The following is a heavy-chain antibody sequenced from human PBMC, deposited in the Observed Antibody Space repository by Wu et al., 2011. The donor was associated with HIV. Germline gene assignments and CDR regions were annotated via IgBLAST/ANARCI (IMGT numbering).Heavy chain of an antibody. CDR1: GDTFSTYG. CDR2: IIPILGTV. Sequence: QVQLVQSGAEVKKPGSSVKVSCKASGDTFSTYGINWVRQAPGQGLEWMGGIIPILGTVKYAQKFQGRVTITADKSTSTAYMELSSLGSEDTAIYYCARDLGGDEDYWGQGTLVTVSS. J-gene: IGHJ4*02. V-gene: IGHV1-69*14. CDR3: ARDLGGDEDY. D-gene: IGHD2-21*01.